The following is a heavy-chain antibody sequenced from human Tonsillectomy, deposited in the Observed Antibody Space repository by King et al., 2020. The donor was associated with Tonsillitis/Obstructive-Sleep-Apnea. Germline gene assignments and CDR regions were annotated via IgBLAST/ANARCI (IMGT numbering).Heavy chain of an antibody. CDR3: ARVSYTYYDFWSGYYSDYYYMDV. V-gene: IGHV4-61*01. J-gene: IGHJ6*03. CDR1: GGSVSSGSYY. CDR2: IYYSGST. D-gene: IGHD3-3*01. Sequence: QLQESGPGLVKPSETLSLTCTVSGGSVSSGSYYWSWIRQPPEKGLEWIGYIYYSGSTNYNPSLKSRVTISVDTSKNQFSLKLSSVTAADTAVYYCARVSYTYYDFWSGYYSDYYYMDVWGKGTTVTVSS.